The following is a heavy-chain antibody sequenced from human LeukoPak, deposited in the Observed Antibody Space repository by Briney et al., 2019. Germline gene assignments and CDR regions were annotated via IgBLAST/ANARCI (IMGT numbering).Heavy chain of an antibody. CDR3: ARQVIGDCYNQ. D-gene: IGHD2-21*02. CDR2: IYYSGST. CDR1: GGSISSYY. Sequence: SETLSLTCTVSGGSISSYYWSWIRQPPGKGLEWIGYIYYSGSTNYNPSLKSRVTISVDTSKNQFSLKLSSVTAADTAVYYCARQVIGDCYNQWGQGTLVTVSS. V-gene: IGHV4-59*08. J-gene: IGHJ4*02.